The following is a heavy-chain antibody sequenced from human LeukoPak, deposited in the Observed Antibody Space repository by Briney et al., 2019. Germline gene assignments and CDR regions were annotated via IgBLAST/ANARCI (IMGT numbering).Heavy chain of an antibody. CDR2: IYYRGST. J-gene: IGHJ4*02. CDR1: SGSMSSYY. D-gene: IGHD3-10*01. Sequence: SEPLSLPCTVSSGSMSSYYWIWIRQPTGKGLEWIGYIYYRGSTNYNPSLKSRVTISVDTSKNQFSLKLSSVTAADTAVYYCARMVRGDLDYWGQGTLVTVSS. V-gene: IGHV4-59*01. CDR3: ARMVRGDLDY.